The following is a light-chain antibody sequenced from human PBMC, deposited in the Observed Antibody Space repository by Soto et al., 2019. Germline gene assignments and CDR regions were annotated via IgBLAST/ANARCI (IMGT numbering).Light chain of an antibody. CDR2: DVS. CDR1: SSDVGRYNY. J-gene: IGLJ2*01. Sequence: QSVLTQPASVSGSPGQSITISCTGTSSDVGRYNYVSWYQRHPGKAPKLIIYDVSNRPSGVSNRFSGSKSDTTASLTISGLQTEDEADYYCCSDTSSSTAVFGGGTKVTVL. CDR3: CSDTSSSTAV. V-gene: IGLV2-14*01.